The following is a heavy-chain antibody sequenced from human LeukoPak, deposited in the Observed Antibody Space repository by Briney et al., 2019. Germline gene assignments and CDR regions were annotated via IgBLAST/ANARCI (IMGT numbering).Heavy chain of an antibody. CDR2: ISPGGGTT. V-gene: IGHV3-23*01. D-gene: IGHD2-2*01. CDR1: GFAFGSEA. Sequence: GGSLRLSCAVSGFAFGSEAMSWVRQSPARGLEWVASISPGGGTTYYADYVKGRFTISRDNSKNTLYLQMNSLRAEDTAVYYCAKDLAVVPALFDYWGQGTLVTVSS. J-gene: IGHJ4*02. CDR3: AKDLAVVPALFDY.